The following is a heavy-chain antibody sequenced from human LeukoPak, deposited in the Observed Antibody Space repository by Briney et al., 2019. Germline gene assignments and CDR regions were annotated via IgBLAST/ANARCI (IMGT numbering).Heavy chain of an antibody. Sequence: SETLSLTCAVYGGSFSGYYWSWIRQPPGKGLEWIGEIDHSGSTNYNPSLKSRVTISVDTSKNQFSLKLSSVTAADTAVYYCARGVKFDPWGQGTLVTVSS. V-gene: IGHV4-34*01. J-gene: IGHJ5*02. CDR3: ARGVKFDP. CDR2: IDHSGST. CDR1: GGSFSGYY.